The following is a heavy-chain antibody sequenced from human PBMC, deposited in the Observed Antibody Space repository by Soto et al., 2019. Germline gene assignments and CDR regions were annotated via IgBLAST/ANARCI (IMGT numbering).Heavy chain of an antibody. CDR2: IRSKANSYAT. CDR1: GFTFSGSA. CDR3: RVYDNSGPTLGDY. J-gene: IGHJ4*02. Sequence: EVQLVESGGGLVQPGGSLKLSCAASGFTFSGSAMHWVRQASGKGLEWVGRIRSKANSYATAYAASVKGRFTISRDDSKITADLQMNSLKTEDTAVYYCRVYDNSGPTLGDYWGQGTLVTVSS. D-gene: IGHD3-22*01. V-gene: IGHV3-73*02.